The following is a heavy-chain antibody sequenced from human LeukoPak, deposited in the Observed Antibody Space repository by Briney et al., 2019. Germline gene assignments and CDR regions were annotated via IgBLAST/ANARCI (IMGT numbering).Heavy chain of an antibody. Sequence: GGSLRLSCAASGFTFSNNWMSWVRQAPGKGLEWVANIKQDGSEKYYLDSVKGRFTISRDNAQNSLYLQMNSLRAEDTAVYYCAITMILFFNGFQHWARGTLVTVSS. V-gene: IGHV3-7*01. CDR3: AITMILFFNGFQH. CDR1: GFTFSNNW. CDR2: IKQDGSEK. J-gene: IGHJ1*01. D-gene: IGHD3-22*01.